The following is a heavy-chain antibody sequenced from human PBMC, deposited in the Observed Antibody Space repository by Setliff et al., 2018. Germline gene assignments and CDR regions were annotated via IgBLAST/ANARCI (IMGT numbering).Heavy chain of an antibody. CDR2: INPSGGLT. V-gene: IGHV1-46*01. J-gene: IGHJ4*02. D-gene: IGHD3-10*01. CDR3: ARVGFRGVMSAYFDF. Sequence: ASVKVSCKASGYTLSKYYMHWVRQAPGQGLEWMGIINPSGGLTKYAQKFQGRVTMTSDTSTNTVYLEVSSLRSEDTAVYFCARVGFRGVMSAYFDFWGQGTQVTVSS. CDR1: GYTLSKYY.